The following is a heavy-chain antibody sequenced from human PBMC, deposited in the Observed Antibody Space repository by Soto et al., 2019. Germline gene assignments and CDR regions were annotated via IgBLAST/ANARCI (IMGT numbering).Heavy chain of an antibody. J-gene: IGHJ4*02. CDR3: ARGGHVVVVTAALDY. CDR2: VNPSGGHT. Sequence: QVQLVQSGAEVKKPGASVKVSCKASGDTFTDYYIHWVRQAPGQGLEWMGTVNPSGGHTTYAQHFLGRMTMTRDTSSSTLYMELTSLTSEDTAIYYCARGGHVVVVTAALDYWGQGTLVTVSS. V-gene: IGHV1-46*01. D-gene: IGHD2-21*02. CDR1: GDTFTDYY.